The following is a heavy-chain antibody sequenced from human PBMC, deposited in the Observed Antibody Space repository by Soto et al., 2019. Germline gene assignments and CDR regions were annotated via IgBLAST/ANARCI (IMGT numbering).Heavy chain of an antibody. CDR2: ISYDGSNK. J-gene: IGHJ4*02. CDR3: AKSKTTDPYYFDY. D-gene: IGHD4-4*01. Sequence: GGSLRLSCAASGFTFSSYGMHWVRQAPGKGLEWVAVISYDGSNKYYADSVKGRFTISRDNSKNTLYLQMNSPRAEDTAVYYCAKSKTTDPYYFDYWGQGTLVTVSS. CDR1: GFTFSSYG. V-gene: IGHV3-30*18.